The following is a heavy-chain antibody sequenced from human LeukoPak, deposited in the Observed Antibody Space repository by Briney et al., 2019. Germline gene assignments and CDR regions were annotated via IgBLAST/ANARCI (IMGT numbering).Heavy chain of an antibody. J-gene: IGHJ4*02. CDR1: GGSISSYY. Sequence: SETLSLTCTVSGGSISSYYWSWIRQPPGKGLEWIGYIYYSGYTNYNPSLKSRVTISVDTSNNQFSLKLSSVTAADTAVYYCARAINMVRGIIMALDHWGQGTLVTVSS. D-gene: IGHD3-10*01. V-gene: IGHV4-59*01. CDR3: ARAINMVRGIIMALDH. CDR2: IYYSGYT.